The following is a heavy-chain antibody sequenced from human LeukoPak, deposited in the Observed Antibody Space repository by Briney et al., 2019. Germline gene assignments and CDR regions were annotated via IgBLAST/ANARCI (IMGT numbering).Heavy chain of an antibody. CDR3: ARARPGYSYGYSGGTCFDY. D-gene: IGHD5-18*01. V-gene: IGHV4-34*01. CDR2: INHSGST. CDR1: GGSFSGYY. Sequence: PSETLSLTCAGYGGSFSGYYWSWIRQPPGKGLEWIGEINHSGSTNYNPCLKSRVTISVDTSNNQFSLKLSSVTAADTTVYYCARARPGYSYGYSGGTCFDYWGQGTLVTVSS. J-gene: IGHJ4*02.